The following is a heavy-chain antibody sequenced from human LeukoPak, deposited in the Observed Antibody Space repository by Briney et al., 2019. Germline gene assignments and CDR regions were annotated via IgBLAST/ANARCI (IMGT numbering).Heavy chain of an antibody. CDR3: ARLHVEMATIYYFDY. J-gene: IGHJ4*02. CDR1: GGSISSYY. V-gene: IGHV4-59*01. Sequence: SETLSLTCTVSGGSISSYYWSWIRQPPGKGLEWIGYIYYSGSTNYNPSLKSRVTISVDTSKNQFSLKLSSVTAADTAVYYCARLHVEMATIYYFDYWGQGTLVTVSS. D-gene: IGHD5-24*01. CDR2: IYYSGST.